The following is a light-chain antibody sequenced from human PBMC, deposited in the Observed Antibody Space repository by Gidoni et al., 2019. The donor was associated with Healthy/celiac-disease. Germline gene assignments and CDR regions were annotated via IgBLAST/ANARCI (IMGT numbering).Light chain of an antibody. CDR3: QQYNSYSRT. V-gene: IGKV1-5*03. CDR1: QSISSW. J-gene: IGKJ1*01. CDR2: KAS. Sequence: DIKRTQSPYTLSASVGDRVTITCRASQSISSWLAWYQQKPGKAPMLLIYKASSLESGVQSRFSGSGSWTEFTLTISSLQPDDFSTYYCQQYNSYSRTFGQXTKVEIK.